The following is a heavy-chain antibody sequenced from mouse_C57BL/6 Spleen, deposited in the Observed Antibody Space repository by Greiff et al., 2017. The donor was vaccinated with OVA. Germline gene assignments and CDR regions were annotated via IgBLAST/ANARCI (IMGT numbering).Heavy chain of an antibody. CDR2: IYPRDGST. CDR1: GYTFTDHT. CDR3: ARETEILFYAMDY. J-gene: IGHJ4*01. D-gene: IGHD6-1*01. Sequence: VNLVESDAELVKPGASVKISCKVSGYTFTDHTIHWMKQRPEQGLEWIGYIYPRDGSTKYNEKFKGKATLTADKSSSTAYMQLNSLTSEDSAVYFCARETEILFYAMDYWGQGTSVTVSS. V-gene: IGHV1-78*01.